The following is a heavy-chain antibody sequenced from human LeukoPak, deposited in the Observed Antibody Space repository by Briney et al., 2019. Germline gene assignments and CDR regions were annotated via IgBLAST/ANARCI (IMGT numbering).Heavy chain of an antibody. CDR2: IYYSGST. D-gene: IGHD3-3*01. J-gene: IGHJ4*02. V-gene: IGHV4-30-4*08. Sequence: SQTLSLTCTVSGGSISSGDYYWSWIRQPPGKGLEWIVYIYYSGSTYYNPSLKSRVTISVDTSKNQFSLKLSSVTAADTAVYYCARTSTYYDFWSGYRDFDYWGQGTLVTVSS. CDR3: ARTSTYYDFWSGYRDFDY. CDR1: GGSISSGDYY.